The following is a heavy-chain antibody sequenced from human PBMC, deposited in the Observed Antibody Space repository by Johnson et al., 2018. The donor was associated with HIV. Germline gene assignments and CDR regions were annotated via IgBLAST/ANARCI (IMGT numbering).Heavy chain of an antibody. CDR3: ARDGGYSTSSNDAFDV. Sequence: VESGGGVVQPGRSLRLSCAGSGFIFSTYAMHWVRQAPGKGLEGVAVISSDGNNEYYAQSVKGRFTISRDNSKNMVFLQMNSLRVEDTAVYFCARDGGYSTSSNDAFDVWGQGTMVTVSS. V-gene: IGHV3-30*04. CDR2: ISSDGNNE. J-gene: IGHJ3*01. D-gene: IGHD6-6*01. CDR1: GFIFSTYA.